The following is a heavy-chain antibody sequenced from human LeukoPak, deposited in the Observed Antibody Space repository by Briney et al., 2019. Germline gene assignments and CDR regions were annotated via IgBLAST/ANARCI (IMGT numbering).Heavy chain of an antibody. V-gene: IGHV4-61*01. CDR3: ARVQFLCSGGSCYLYYFDY. J-gene: IGHJ4*02. CDR1: GGSVSSGSYY. CDR2: IYYSGGT. Sequence: SETLSLTCTVSGGSVSSGSYYWSWIRQPPGKRLEWIGYIYYSGGTNYNPSLKSRVTISVDTSKNQFSLKLSSVTAADTAVYYCARVQFLCSGGSCYLYYFDYWGQGTLVTVSS. D-gene: IGHD2-15*01.